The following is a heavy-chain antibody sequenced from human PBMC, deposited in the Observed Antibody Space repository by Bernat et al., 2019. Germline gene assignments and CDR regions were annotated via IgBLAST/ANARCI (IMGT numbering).Heavy chain of an antibody. J-gene: IGHJ6*02. Sequence: QAQLVESGGGVVQPGRSLRLSCAASGFIFSSYGIHWVRQAPGKGLEWVAVISYDGSNEYYADSVKGRFTISRDNSKNTLYLQMNSLRAEDTTVYYCAKGREIVVGYGMDVWGQGTTVTVSS. CDR2: ISYDGSNE. D-gene: IGHD3-22*01. V-gene: IGHV3-30*18. CDR3: AKGREIVVGYGMDV. CDR1: GFIFSSYG.